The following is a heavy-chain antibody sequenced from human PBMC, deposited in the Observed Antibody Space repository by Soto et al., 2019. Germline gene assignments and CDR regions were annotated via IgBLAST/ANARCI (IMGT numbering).Heavy chain of an antibody. V-gene: IGHV3-43*01. CDR2: ISWEGGST. J-gene: IGHJ6*02. CDR3: ATDIQSVDYDFWSGPSYGMDV. D-gene: IGHD3-3*01. Sequence: GGSLRLSCAASGFTVDDYTMHWVRQAPGKGVDWGSLISWEGGSTYDADSVKGRFTISRYNSEDSLYLQMNSLRTEDTALYYCATDIQSVDYDFWSGPSYGMDVWRQGPTVTVSS. CDR1: GFTVDDYT.